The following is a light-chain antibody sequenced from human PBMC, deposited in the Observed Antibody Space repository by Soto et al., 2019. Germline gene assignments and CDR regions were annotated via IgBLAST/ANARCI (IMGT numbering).Light chain of an antibody. CDR3: LQDYGDSWT. Sequence: MTQSPSSLSASVGEKIIITCRASRDVGSDVSWYQQKPGQAPKLLIYAASNLYTGVPSRFSGSRSGTEFTLTNSRLQPEDFASYYCLQDYGDSWTFGHGTKVEIE. J-gene: IGKJ1*01. CDR2: AAS. V-gene: IGKV1-6*01. CDR1: RDVGSD.